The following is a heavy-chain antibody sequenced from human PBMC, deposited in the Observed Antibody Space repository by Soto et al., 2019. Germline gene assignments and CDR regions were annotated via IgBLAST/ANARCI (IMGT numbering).Heavy chain of an antibody. CDR3: ARDLTNCSSTSCELGDAFDI. CDR2: ISSSSSYI. D-gene: IGHD2-2*01. CDR1: GFTFSSYS. Sequence: GSLRLSCAASGFTFSSYSMNWVRQAPGKGLEWVSSISSSSSYIYYADSVKGRFTISRDNAKNSLYLQMNSLRAEDTAVYYCARDLTNCSSTSCELGDAFDIWGQGTMVTVSS. J-gene: IGHJ3*02. V-gene: IGHV3-21*01.